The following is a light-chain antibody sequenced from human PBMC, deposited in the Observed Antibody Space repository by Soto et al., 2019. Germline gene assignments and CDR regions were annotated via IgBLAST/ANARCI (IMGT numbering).Light chain of an antibody. CDR2: AAS. V-gene: IGKV1-39*01. J-gene: IGKJ2*01. CDR3: QQSYSTPPEYT. Sequence: DIQMTQSPSSLSASVGDRVTITCRASQRISSYLNWYQQKPGKAPKLLIYAASSLQSGVPSRFSGSGSGTDFTLTISSLQPEDFATYYCQQSYSTPPEYTFGQGTKVDIK. CDR1: QRISSY.